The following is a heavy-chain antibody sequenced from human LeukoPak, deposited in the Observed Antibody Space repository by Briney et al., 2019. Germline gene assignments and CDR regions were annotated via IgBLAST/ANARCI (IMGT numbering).Heavy chain of an antibody. CDR2: THHSGSS. V-gene: IGHV4-34*01. J-gene: IGHJ4*02. Sequence: PETLSLTCAVYGGSFSAYYWSWIRQPPGKGLEWIGETHHSGSSSYNPSLKSRVTMSINTSKSQFSLRLTSVTAADTAIYYCARNGDYSLDSWGQGTLVTVSS. CDR3: ARNGDYSLDS. D-gene: IGHD4-17*01. CDR1: GGSFSAYY.